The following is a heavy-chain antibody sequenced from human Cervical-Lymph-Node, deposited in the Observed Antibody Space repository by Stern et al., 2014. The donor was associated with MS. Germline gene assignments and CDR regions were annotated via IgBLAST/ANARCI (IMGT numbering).Heavy chain of an antibody. V-gene: IGHV4-39*01. Sequence: QLVESGPGLVKPSETLSRTCTVSGGSISSSYYWGWIRQSSGKGLEWIGSIDDPGRTFYNPSLKSRVTISVDTSNNQFSLNLSSVTAADTAVYYCVRQVTVRSRFDYWGQGTLVTVSS. D-gene: IGHD4-11*01. CDR3: VRQVTVRSRFDY. CDR2: IDDPGRT. CDR1: GGSISSSYY. J-gene: IGHJ4*02.